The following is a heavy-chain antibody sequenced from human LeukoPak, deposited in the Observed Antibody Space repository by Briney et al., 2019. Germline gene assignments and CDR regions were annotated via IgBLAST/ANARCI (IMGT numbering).Heavy chain of an antibody. J-gene: IGHJ4*02. D-gene: IGHD4-17*01. CDR1: GFTFSSYS. Sequence: GGSLRLSCAASGFTFSSYSMNCVRQAPGEGLGWGSSISSSSSYIYYADSVKGRFTISRDNAKNSLYLQMNSLRAEDTAVYYCARVGRTVTTSTGDYWGQGTLVTVSS. V-gene: IGHV3-21*01. CDR3: ARVGRTVTTSTGDY. CDR2: ISSSSSYI.